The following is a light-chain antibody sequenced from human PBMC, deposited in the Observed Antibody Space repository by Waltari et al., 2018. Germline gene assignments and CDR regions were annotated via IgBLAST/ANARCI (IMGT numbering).Light chain of an antibody. J-gene: IGKJ4*01. Sequence: DIQMTQSPSSLSASVGARVTITCQASQDIRNHLNWYQQKPGKPPKLLIYDASNLQSGVPSRFSGIQSGTDFTFTISSLQPEDIATYYCRQYDNVPPPFGAGTKVDIK. CDR3: RQYDNVPPP. V-gene: IGKV1-33*01. CDR1: QDIRNH. CDR2: DAS.